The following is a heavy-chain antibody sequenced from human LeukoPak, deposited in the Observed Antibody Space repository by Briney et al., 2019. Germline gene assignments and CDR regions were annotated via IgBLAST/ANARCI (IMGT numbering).Heavy chain of an antibody. CDR1: GGSISSGGYY. V-gene: IGHV4-31*03. Sequence: SETLSLTCTVSGGSISSGGYYWSWIRQHPGKGLEWIGYIYYSGSTYYNPSLKSRVTISVDTSKNQFSLKLSSVTAADTAVYYCARWLERRTYYYYGMDVWGQGTPVTVSS. J-gene: IGHJ6*02. CDR2: IYYSGST. CDR3: ARWLERRTYYYYGMDV. D-gene: IGHD1-1*01.